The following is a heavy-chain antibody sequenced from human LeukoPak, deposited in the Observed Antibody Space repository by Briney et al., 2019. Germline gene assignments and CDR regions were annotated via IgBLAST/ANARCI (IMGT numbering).Heavy chain of an antibody. D-gene: IGHD3-22*01. Sequence: PGGSLRLCCAAPRFTLDYYLMPSVRQTPGKGLERDPGISWDSGSVDPADCVKGRFTISRDNARNSLYLQMNSLRAEDTALYYCAKGNSYDSSGLPFDYWGQGTLVTVSS. J-gene: IGHJ4*02. CDR1: RFTLDYYL. V-gene: IGHV3-9*01. CDR3: AKGNSYDSSGLPFDY. CDR2: ISWDSGSV.